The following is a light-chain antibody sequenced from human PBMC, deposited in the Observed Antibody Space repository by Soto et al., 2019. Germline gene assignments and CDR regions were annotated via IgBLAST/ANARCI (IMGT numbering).Light chain of an antibody. CDR2: AAS. CDR1: HSIAITF. Sequence: NVLTQSPGTLSFSPGERATLSCRASHSIAITFLAWYQQKPGQAPRLLIYAASSRATGIPDRFSGSGSGTAFTLTISRLEPEDFAVYYCQQYDKSLYTFGQGTKLEIK. V-gene: IGKV3-20*01. J-gene: IGKJ2*01. CDR3: QQYDKSLYT.